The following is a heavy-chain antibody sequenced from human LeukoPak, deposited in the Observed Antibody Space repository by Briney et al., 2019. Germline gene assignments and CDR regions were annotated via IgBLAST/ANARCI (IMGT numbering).Heavy chain of an antibody. V-gene: IGHV3-74*01. CDR3: ARAGYSSSSYTFDY. Sequence: PGGSLRLSCAASGFTFSSYWMHWVRQAPGKGLVWVSRINSDGISTNYADSVKGRFTISRDNAKNTLYLQMNSLRAEDTAVYYCARAGYSSSSYTFDYWGQGTLVTVSS. CDR2: INSDGIST. D-gene: IGHD6-13*01. CDR1: GFTFSSYW. J-gene: IGHJ4*02.